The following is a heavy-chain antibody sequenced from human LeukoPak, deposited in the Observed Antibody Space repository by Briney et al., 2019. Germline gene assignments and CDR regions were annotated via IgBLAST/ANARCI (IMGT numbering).Heavy chain of an antibody. CDR1: GFTFANYA. Sequence: GGSLRLSCAASGFTFANYAMSWVRQGPGKGLEWVSTISGSGGSTYYADSVKGRFTISRDNSKNTLFLQMNSLRADDTAVYFCAKDQKSIAATGYDYWGQGTLVTVS. CDR2: ISGSGGST. V-gene: IGHV3-23*01. D-gene: IGHD6-13*01. CDR3: AKDQKSIAATGYDY. J-gene: IGHJ4*02.